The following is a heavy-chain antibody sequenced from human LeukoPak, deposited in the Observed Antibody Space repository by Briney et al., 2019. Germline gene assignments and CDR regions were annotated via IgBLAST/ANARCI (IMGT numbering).Heavy chain of an antibody. CDR1: GGSIRSGTHY. CDR2: IYYSGST. Sequence: PSETLSLTCTVSGGSIRSGTHYWSWIRQPPGKGLEWIGYIYYSGSTYYNPSLKSRVTMSVDTSKNQFSLKLNSVTSADTAVYYCARDTRYYDNSGYYYFDYWGRGTLVTVSS. D-gene: IGHD3-22*01. V-gene: IGHV4-31*03. CDR3: ARDTRYYDNSGYYYFDY. J-gene: IGHJ4*02.